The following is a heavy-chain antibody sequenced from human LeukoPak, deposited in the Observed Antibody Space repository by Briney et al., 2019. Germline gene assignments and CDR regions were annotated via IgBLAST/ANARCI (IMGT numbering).Heavy chain of an antibody. CDR1: GYTFTSYY. V-gene: IGHV1-46*01. D-gene: IGHD6-13*01. CDR2: INPSAGST. J-gene: IGHJ4*02. Sequence: ASVKVSCKASGYTFTSYYMHWVRRAPGQGLDWVGIINPSAGSTTYAQKFQGRVTMTRDTSTSTVYMELSSLRSEDTAVYYCATGPHWAAAGNHDYWGQGTLVTVSS. CDR3: ATGPHWAAAGNHDY.